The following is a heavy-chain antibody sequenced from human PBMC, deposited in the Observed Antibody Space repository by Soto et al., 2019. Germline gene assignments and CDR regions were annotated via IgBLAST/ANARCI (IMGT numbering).Heavy chain of an antibody. J-gene: IGHJ5*02. D-gene: IGHD6-13*01. V-gene: IGHV4-30-4*01. CDR2: IYYSGST. Sequence: SETLSLTCTVSGGSISSGDYYWSWIRQPPGKGLEWIGYIYYSGSTYYNPSLKSRVTISVDTSKNQFSLKLSSVTAADTAVYYCAREIAGETNWFDPWGQGTLVTVSS. CDR1: GGSISSGDYY. CDR3: AREIAGETNWFDP.